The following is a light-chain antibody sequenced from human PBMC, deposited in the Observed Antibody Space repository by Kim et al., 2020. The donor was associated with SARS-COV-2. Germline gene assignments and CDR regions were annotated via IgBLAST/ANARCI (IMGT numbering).Light chain of an antibody. CDR3: QVWDSSSDSYAV. Sequence: SYELTQPPSVSVAPGKTARITCGGNNIGSKSVHWYQQKPGQAPVLVIYYDSDRPSGIPERFSGSNSGNTATLTISRVEAGDEADYYCQVWDSSSDSYAV. CDR2: YDS. CDR1: NIGSKS. V-gene: IGLV3-21*04. J-gene: IGLJ7*01.